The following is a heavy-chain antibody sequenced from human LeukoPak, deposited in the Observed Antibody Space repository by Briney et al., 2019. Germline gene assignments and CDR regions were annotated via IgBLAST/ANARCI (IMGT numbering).Heavy chain of an antibody. Sequence: SVKVSCKASGTTFSRSAISWVRQAPGQGLEWMGGVIPVLGTTNYAQKFQDRVSITTDESTSTAYMEVSSLRSVDTAVYYCARDDGSATLGFDSWGQGTLVTVSS. J-gene: IGHJ4*02. V-gene: IGHV1-69*05. CDR2: VIPVLGTT. CDR3: ARDDGSATLGFDS. D-gene: IGHD1-26*01. CDR1: GTTFSRSA.